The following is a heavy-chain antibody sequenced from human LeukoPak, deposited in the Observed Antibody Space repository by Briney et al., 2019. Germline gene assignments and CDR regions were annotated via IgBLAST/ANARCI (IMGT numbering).Heavy chain of an antibody. J-gene: IGHJ1*01. CDR1: GFIFSSYN. Sequence: GRSLRLSCAASGFIFSSYNMHWVRQAPGKGLEWVAAILYDGSKKYYADSVKGRFTISRDNAKNSLYLQMNSLRAEDTAVYYCTRAASDCSSTSCFTRYFQHWGQGTLVTVSS. CDR2: ILYDGSKK. V-gene: IGHV3-30*03. CDR3: TRAASDCSSTSCFTRYFQH. D-gene: IGHD2-2*01.